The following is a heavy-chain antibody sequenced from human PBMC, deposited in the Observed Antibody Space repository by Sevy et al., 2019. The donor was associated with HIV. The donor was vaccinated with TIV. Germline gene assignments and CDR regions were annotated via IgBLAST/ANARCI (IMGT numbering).Heavy chain of an antibody. D-gene: IGHD2-8*01. V-gene: IGHV3-23*01. Sequence: GGSLRLSCAVSGFNFNRYSMSWVRQAPGKGLEWVSTLFFGCGKINYADSVKGRFIISRDDSNNTLYLQMNSLRAEDTAVYFCAREGCTRPHDYWGQGTLVTVSS. J-gene: IGHJ4*02. CDR2: LFFGCGKI. CDR3: AREGCTRPHDY. CDR1: GFNFNRYS.